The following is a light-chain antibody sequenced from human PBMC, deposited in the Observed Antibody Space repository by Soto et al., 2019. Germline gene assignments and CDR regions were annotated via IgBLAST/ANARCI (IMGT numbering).Light chain of an antibody. CDR3: QSYDSSLSVWV. Sequence: QSALTQPPSVSGAPGQRVTISCTGYNSNIGAGYDVHWYQQLPGTAPKLLIYGNSNRPSGVPDRFSASKSGTSASLAITGLQAEDEADYYCQSYDSSLSVWVFGGGTKLTVL. V-gene: IGLV1-40*01. J-gene: IGLJ3*02. CDR1: NSNIGAGYD. CDR2: GNS.